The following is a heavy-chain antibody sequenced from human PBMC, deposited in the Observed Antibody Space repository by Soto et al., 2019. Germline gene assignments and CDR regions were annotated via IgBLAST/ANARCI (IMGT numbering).Heavy chain of an antibody. CDR1: GFTFSAYD. Sequence: QVQLVESGGGVVQPGRSLRLSCAASGFTFSAYDIHWVRQAPGKGLEWVAGISFDGGKKYYADSVKGRFTISRDNSKKTLYLQVNSLRAEDTAVYFCAHTPDYIIDYWGQGALVTVSS. CDR2: ISFDGGKK. D-gene: IGHD2-15*01. CDR3: AHTPDYIIDY. J-gene: IGHJ4*02. V-gene: IGHV3-30*03.